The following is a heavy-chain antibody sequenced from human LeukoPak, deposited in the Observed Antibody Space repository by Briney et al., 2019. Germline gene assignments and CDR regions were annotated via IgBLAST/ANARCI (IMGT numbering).Heavy chain of an antibody. CDR3: AKEPWSLASSDGRWDWFDY. D-gene: IGHD2-15*01. Sequence: GGSLRLSCAASGFTFSRHAMHWVRQAPGKGLEWVAVISNDGSNKYYAATVKGRFTVSRDNSKNTLYLQMNNLRAEDSAVYYCAKEPWSLASSDGRWDWFDYWGQGTLVTVSS. CDR2: ISNDGSNK. CDR1: GFTFSRHA. J-gene: IGHJ4*02. V-gene: IGHV3-30*04.